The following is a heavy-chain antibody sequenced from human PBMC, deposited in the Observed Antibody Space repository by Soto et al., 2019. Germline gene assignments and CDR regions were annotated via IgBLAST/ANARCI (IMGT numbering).Heavy chain of an antibody. Sequence: QVQLVESGGGVVQPGRSLRLSCAASGFTFSSYGMHWVRQAPGKGLEWVAVIWYDGSNKYYADSVKGRFTISRDNSKNTLYLQMNSLRAEDAAVYYCARDRPYYYDVFGGQGTLVTVSS. CDR1: GFTFSSYG. V-gene: IGHV3-33*01. D-gene: IGHD3-22*01. J-gene: IGHJ4*02. CDR3: ARDRPYYYDVF. CDR2: IWYDGSNK.